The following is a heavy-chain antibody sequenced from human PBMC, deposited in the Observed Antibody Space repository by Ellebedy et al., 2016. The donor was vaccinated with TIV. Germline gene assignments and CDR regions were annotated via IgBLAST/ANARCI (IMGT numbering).Heavy chain of an antibody. D-gene: IGHD4-23*01. CDR1: GFTFSTYG. V-gene: IGHV3-48*04. CDR2: ISSSSSTI. Sequence: GESLKISXAASGFTFSTYGMNWVRQAPGKGLEWVSYISSSSSTIYYADSVKGRFTISRDNAKNSLYLQMNSLRAEDTAVYYCASPSPGVMTTVVSTYYYYGMDVWGQGTTVTVSS. J-gene: IGHJ6*02. CDR3: ASPSPGVMTTVVSTYYYYGMDV.